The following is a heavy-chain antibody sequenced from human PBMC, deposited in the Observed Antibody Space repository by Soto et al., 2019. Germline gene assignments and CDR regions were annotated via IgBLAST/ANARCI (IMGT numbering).Heavy chain of an antibody. Sequence: QLQLQESGSGLVKPSQTLSITCAVSGGSISSGGYSWSWIRQPPRKGLEWIGYIYHSGSTYYNPSLKSRVTISVHRSNNQFSLKLSSVTAADTAVSYYARWLMYASRFDPWGQRPLVTVSS. V-gene: IGHV4-30-2*01. CDR1: GGSISSGGYS. J-gene: IGHJ5*02. D-gene: IGHD2-8*01. CDR2: IYHSGST. CDR3: ARWLMYASRFDP.